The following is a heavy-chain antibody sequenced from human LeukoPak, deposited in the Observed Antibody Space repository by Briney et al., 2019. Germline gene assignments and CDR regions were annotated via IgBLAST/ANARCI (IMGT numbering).Heavy chain of an antibody. CDR1: GFSFSNYE. D-gene: IGHD3-22*01. CDR3: ARDRYDSRGCAFDY. J-gene: IGHJ4*02. Sequence: PGGSPRLSCAASGFSFSNYEFNWFRQAPGKGLEWVAYITNRGNSIFYADSVKGRFTISRDNVKNSVFLQMSSLRAEDTAVYYCARDRYDSRGCAFDYWGQGTQVTVSS. V-gene: IGHV3-48*03. CDR2: ITNRGNSI.